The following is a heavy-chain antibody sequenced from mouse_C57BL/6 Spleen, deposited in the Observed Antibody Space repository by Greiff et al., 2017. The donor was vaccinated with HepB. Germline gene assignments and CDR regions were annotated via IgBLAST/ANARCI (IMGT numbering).Heavy chain of an antibody. CDR1: GYTFTSYW. J-gene: IGHJ2*01. D-gene: IGHD1-1*01. CDR2: IHPNSGST. Sequence: QVQLQQPGAELVKPGASVKLSCKASGYTFTSYWMHWVKQRPGQGLEWIGMIHPNSGSTNYNEKFKSKATLTVDKSSSTAYMQLSSLTSEDSAVYYCAISTTVVARGGFDYWGQGTTLTVSS. CDR3: AISTTVVARGGFDY. V-gene: IGHV1-64*01.